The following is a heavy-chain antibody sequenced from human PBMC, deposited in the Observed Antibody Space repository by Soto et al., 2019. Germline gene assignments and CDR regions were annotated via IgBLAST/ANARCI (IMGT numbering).Heavy chain of an antibody. Sequence: GGSLRLSCAASEFTFSNYAMSWVRQAPGKGLEWVSSISDNGSTTYYADSVKGRFTISRDNSKNTLYLQMNSLRSDDTAVYYCARDLAAADYWGQGTLVTVSS. CDR2: ISDNGSTT. V-gene: IGHV3-23*01. D-gene: IGHD6-13*01. J-gene: IGHJ4*02. CDR1: EFTFSNYA. CDR3: ARDLAAADY.